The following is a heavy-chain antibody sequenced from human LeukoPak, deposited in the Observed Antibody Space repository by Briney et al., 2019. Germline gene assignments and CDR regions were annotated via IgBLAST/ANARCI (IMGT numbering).Heavy chain of an antibody. J-gene: IGHJ4*02. CDR3: ASEYDSSGY. Sequence: GASVKVSCKASGYTFTGYYMHWVRQATGQGLEWMGWMNPNSGNTGYAQKFQGRVTMTRNTSISTAYMELSSLRSEDTAVYYCASEYDSSGYWGQGTLVTVSS. CDR1: GYTFTGYY. V-gene: IGHV1-8*02. CDR2: MNPNSGNT. D-gene: IGHD3-22*01.